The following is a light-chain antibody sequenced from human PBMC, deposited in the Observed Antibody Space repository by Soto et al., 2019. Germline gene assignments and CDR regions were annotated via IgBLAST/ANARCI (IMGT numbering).Light chain of an antibody. CDR3: QHYNSYPWT. V-gene: IGKV1-5*01. Sequence: DIQLTQSPSTLPASVGDRVTLTCLASQSISNRLAWYQQKPGTAPKLLIYHASTLESGVPSSFSGSGSGTEFTLTISSLQPDDFAIYYCQHYNSYPWTFGQGTKVDIK. CDR1: QSISNR. J-gene: IGKJ1*01. CDR2: HAS.